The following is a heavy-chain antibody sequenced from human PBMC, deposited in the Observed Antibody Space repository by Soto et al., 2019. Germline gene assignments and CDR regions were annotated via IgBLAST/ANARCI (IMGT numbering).Heavy chain of an antibody. V-gene: IGHV3-30*18. Sequence: QVQLVESGGGEVQPGRSLRLSCVVSGFSFRYYGMQWVRQAPGKGLEWVAVTSYDGSQTYHADSVKGRFTISRDNSKNTLFLQMNSLRPDDTAVYYCGKGSGTSAFYGVDVWGQGATGIVS. CDR3: GKGSGTSAFYGVDV. J-gene: IGHJ6*02. CDR2: TSYDGSQT. D-gene: IGHD3-3*01. CDR1: GFSFRYYG.